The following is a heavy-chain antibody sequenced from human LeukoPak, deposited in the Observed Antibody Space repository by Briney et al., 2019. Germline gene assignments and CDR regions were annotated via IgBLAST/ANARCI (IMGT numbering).Heavy chain of an antibody. D-gene: IGHD2-15*01. CDR2: INPNSGGT. V-gene: IGHV1-2*02. CDR3: ARDRRSLSRISRAFDI. Sequence: ASVKVSCKASGYTFAGYYIHWVRQAPGQGLEWMGWINPNSGGTNYAQKFQGRVTMTRDTSISTAYMELSRLRSDDTAVYYCARDRRSLSRISRAFDIWGQGKMVTVSS. J-gene: IGHJ3*02. CDR1: GYTFAGYY.